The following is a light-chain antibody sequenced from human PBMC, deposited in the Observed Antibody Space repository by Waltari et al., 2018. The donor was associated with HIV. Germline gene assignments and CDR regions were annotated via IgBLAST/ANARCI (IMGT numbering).Light chain of an antibody. J-gene: IGLJ1*01. Sequence: QSALTQPASVSGSPGQSITISCTGTSSDVVSYNYVSWYQHHPGKAPKLMISEVSNRSSGVSNRLSRSKSVDTASLTISGLQAEDEADYYCSSYTSTSTSCVFGTGTKVTVL. CDR3: SSYTSTSTSCV. CDR2: EVS. V-gene: IGLV2-14*01. CDR1: SSDVVSYNY.